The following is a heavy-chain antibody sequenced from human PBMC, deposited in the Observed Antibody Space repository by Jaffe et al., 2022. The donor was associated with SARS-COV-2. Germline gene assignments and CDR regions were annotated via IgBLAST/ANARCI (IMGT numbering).Heavy chain of an antibody. CDR1: GFTFSSYS. J-gene: IGHJ6*02. CDR3: AREAGIAAAADYYYYGMDV. V-gene: IGHV3-21*01. Sequence: EVQLVESGGGLVKPGGSLRLSCAASGFTFSSYSMNWVRQAPGKGLEWVSSISSSSSYIYYADSVKGRFTISRDNAKNSLYLQMNSLRAEDTAVYYCAREAGIAAAADYYYYGMDVWGQGTTVTVSS. CDR2: ISSSSSYI. D-gene: IGHD6-13*01.